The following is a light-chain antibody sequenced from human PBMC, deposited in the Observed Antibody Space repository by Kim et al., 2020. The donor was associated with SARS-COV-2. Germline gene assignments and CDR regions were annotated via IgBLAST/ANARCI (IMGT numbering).Light chain of an antibody. CDR1: QSVSSPY. CDR2: GAS. CDR3: QQYGSSPYT. J-gene: IGKJ2*01. Sequence: LSPGERAPLSCRASQSVSSPYLAWYQQKPAQAPRLLSYGASSRATGIPDRFSGSGSGTDFTLTISRLEAEDFTVYYCQQYGSSPYTFGQGTKLEIK. V-gene: IGKV3-20*01.